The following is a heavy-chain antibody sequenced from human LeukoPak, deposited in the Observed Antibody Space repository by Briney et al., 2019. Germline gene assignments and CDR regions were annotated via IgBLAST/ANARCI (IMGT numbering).Heavy chain of an antibody. D-gene: IGHD1-26*01. CDR2: ISGNGDYT. CDR1: GFTFSSYA. CDR3: AKDRWGYGGSGAFDI. Sequence: GGSLRLSCAASGFTFSSYAMSWVRQAPGKGLEWVSTISGNGDYTYYADSVKGRFTISRDNSKNTLYLQMNSLRAEDTAVYYCAKDRWGYGGSGAFDIWGQGTMVTVSS. J-gene: IGHJ3*02. V-gene: IGHV3-23*01.